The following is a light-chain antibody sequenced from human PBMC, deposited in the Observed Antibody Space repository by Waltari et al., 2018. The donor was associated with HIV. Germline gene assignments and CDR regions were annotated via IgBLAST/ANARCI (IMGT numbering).Light chain of an antibody. CDR3: VGWDGSLSGYV. V-gene: IGLV1-47*01. J-gene: IGLJ1*01. CDR1: SSNTRNNT. CDR2: KNY. Sequence: QSVLTQPPSASGTPGQTVTIPCSTSSSNTRNNTLYWYQQLPGMTPKLLIYKNYQRPSGVPDRFAGSKSGTSASLAISGLRSEDEADYYCVGWDGSLSGYVFGAGTTVTVL.